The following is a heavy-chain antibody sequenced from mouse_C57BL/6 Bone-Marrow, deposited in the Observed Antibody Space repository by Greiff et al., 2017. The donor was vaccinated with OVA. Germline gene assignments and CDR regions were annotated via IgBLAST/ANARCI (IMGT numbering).Heavy chain of an antibody. V-gene: IGHV5-15*04. Sequence: EVKVEESGGGLVQPGGSLKLSCAASGFTFSDYGMAWVRQAPRKGPEWVAFISNLAYSIYYADPVTGRFTISRENAKNTLYLEMSSLRSEDTAMYYCARRNYGSSYWYFDVWGTGTTVTVSS. CDR3: ARRNYGSSYWYFDV. CDR2: ISNLAYSI. D-gene: IGHD1-1*01. J-gene: IGHJ1*03. CDR1: GFTFSDYG.